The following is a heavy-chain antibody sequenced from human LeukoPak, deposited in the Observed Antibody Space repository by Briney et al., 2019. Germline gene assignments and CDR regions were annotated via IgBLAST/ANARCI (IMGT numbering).Heavy chain of an antibody. Sequence: GGSLRLSCAASGFTFSSYAMSWVHQAPGKGLEWVSAISGSGGSTYYADSVKGRFTISRDNAKNSLYLQMNSLRAEDTAVYYCARDHCSGGSCYPGGRYGMDVWGQGTTVTVSS. J-gene: IGHJ6*02. CDR1: GFTFSSYA. V-gene: IGHV3-23*01. D-gene: IGHD2-15*01. CDR3: ARDHCSGGSCYPGGRYGMDV. CDR2: ISGSGGST.